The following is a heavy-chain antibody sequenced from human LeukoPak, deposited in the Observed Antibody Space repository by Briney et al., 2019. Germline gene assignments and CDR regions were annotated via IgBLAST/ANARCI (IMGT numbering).Heavy chain of an antibody. CDR2: IKQDGSEK. CDR3: AKDGRYSGRAYYFDY. Sequence: GGSLRLSCAASGFTFSSYWMSWVRQAPGKGLEWVANIKQDGSEKYYVDSVKGRFTISRDNAKNSLYLQVNSLRAEDTAVYSCAKDGRYSGRAYYFDYWGQGTLVTVSS. D-gene: IGHD2-21*01. V-gene: IGHV3-7*01. CDR1: GFTFSSYW. J-gene: IGHJ4*02.